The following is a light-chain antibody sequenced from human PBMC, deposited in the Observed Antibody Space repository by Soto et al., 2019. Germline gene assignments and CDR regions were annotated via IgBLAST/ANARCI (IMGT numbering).Light chain of an antibody. Sequence: ETVLTQSPGTLSLSPGERATLSCRASQSVRNNYLAWYQQKPGQAPRLLISGASSRAAGIPDRFSGSGSETDFTLTIRRLEPEDFALYFCQQYGNPRITFGQGTRLDIK. CDR1: QSVRNNY. CDR3: QQYGNPRIT. J-gene: IGKJ5*01. V-gene: IGKV3-20*01. CDR2: GAS.